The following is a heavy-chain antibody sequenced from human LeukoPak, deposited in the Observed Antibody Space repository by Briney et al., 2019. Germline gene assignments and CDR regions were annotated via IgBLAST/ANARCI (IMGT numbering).Heavy chain of an antibody. V-gene: IGHV4-39*01. J-gene: IGHJ6*03. Sequence: SETLSLTCTVFGGSISSSSYYWGWIRQPPGKGLEWIGSVYDSGSTYYNPSLKSRVAISVDTSKNQFSLKLRSVTAADTAVYYCARGLDIVGATTSYYYYYMDVWGKGTTVTVSS. CDR1: GGSISSSSYY. D-gene: IGHD1-26*01. CDR2: VYDSGST. CDR3: ARGLDIVGATTSYYYYYMDV.